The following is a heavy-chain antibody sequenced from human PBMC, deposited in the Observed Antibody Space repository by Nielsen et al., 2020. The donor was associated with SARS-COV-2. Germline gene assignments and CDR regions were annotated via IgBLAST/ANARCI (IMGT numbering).Heavy chain of an antibody. D-gene: IGHD5-18*01. CDR2: IYYSGST. V-gene: IGHV4-30-4*01. CDR1: GGSISSYY. J-gene: IGHJ4*02. CDR3: AREVDTAMVSIFDY. Sequence: LRLSCTVSGGSISSYYWSWIRQPPEKGLEWIGYIYYSGSTYYNPSLKSRVTISVDTSKNQFSLKLSSVTAADTAVYYCAREVDTAMVSIFDYWGQGTLVTVSS.